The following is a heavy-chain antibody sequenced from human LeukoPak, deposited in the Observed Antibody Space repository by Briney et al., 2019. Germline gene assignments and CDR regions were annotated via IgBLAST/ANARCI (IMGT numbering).Heavy chain of an antibody. CDR3: ATEKGESPDY. V-gene: IGHV3-23*01. CDR1: GFTFSSYA. Sequence: GGSLRLSCAASGFTFSSYAMSWVRQAPGKGLEWVSAISGSGGNTFYVDSVKGRFTISRDNSKNTLYLQMSSLGAEDTAVYYCATEKGESPDYWGQGTLVTVSS. J-gene: IGHJ4*02. CDR2: ISGSGGNT. D-gene: IGHD3-10*01.